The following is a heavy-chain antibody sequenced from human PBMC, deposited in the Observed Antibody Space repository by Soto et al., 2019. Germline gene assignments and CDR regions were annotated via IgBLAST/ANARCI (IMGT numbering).Heavy chain of an antibody. D-gene: IGHD6-13*01. CDR1: GFTFTSSA. J-gene: IGHJ4*02. V-gene: IGHV1-58*02. CDR2: IVVGSGNT. Sequence: ASVKVSCKASGFTFTSSAMQWVRQARGQRLEWIGWIVVGSGNTNYAQKFRERVTITRDMSTSTAYMELSSLRSEDTAVYYCAAMGAAAGQYFDYWGQGTLVTVSS. CDR3: AAMGAAAGQYFDY.